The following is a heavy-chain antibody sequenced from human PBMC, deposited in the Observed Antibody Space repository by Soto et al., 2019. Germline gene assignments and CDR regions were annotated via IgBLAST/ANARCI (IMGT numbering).Heavy chain of an antibody. CDR2: ISYDGSNK. Sequence: QVQLVESGGGVVRPGRSLRLSCAASGFTFSSYGMHWVRQAPGKGLEWVAVISYDGSNKYYADSVKGRFTISRDNSKNTLYLQMNSLRAEDTAVYYCAKVRNYYDSSGYYPKAPRGSGGMDVWGQGTTVTVSS. D-gene: IGHD3-22*01. CDR3: AKVRNYYDSSGYYPKAPRGSGGMDV. J-gene: IGHJ6*02. V-gene: IGHV3-30*18. CDR1: GFTFSSYG.